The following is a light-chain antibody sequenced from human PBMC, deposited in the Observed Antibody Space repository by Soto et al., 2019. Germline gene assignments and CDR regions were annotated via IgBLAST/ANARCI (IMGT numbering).Light chain of an antibody. V-gene: IGKV1-5*01. CDR2: DAS. J-gene: IGKJ1*01. CDR1: QSISSW. Sequence: DIQMTQSPSTLSASVGDSVTITSRASQSISSWLAWYQQKPGKAPKLLIYDASSLESGVPSRFSGSGSGTEFTLTISSLQPDDFATYYCQQYNSYPWTFGQGTKVDIK. CDR3: QQYNSYPWT.